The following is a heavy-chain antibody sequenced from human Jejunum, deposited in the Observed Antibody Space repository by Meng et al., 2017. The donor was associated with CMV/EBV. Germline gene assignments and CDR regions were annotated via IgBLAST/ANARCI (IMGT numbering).Heavy chain of an antibody. V-gene: IGHV3-23*01. CDR2: ISGSGATT. D-gene: IGHD2-15*01. CDR3: AEDMGF. Sequence: GSLRISCIGSGFAFNNYAMSWVRQVPGKGLEWVSSISGSGATTYYADSVKGRFAISRDNSMNTLFLQMSSLRDDDAGIYYCAEDMGFWGPGTLVTVSS. CDR1: GFAFNNYA. J-gene: IGHJ4*02.